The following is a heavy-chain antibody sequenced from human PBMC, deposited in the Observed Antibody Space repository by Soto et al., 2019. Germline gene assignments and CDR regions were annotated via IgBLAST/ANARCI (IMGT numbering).Heavy chain of an antibody. CDR2: IIPVFGTA. V-gene: IGHV1-69*01. Sequence: QVQLVQSGAEVKQPGSSVKVSCKASGGTFNSYAISWVRQAPGQGLEWMGGIIPVFGTADYAQKFQGRVSITADESTSTAYMQLSSLRSEDTAVYYCARETAGYSSSWYNWFDPWGQGTLVTVSS. D-gene: IGHD6-13*01. CDR1: GGTFNSYA. CDR3: ARETAGYSSSWYNWFDP. J-gene: IGHJ5*02.